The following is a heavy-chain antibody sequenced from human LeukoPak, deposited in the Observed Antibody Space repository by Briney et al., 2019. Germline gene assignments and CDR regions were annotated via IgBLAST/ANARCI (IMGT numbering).Heavy chain of an antibody. D-gene: IGHD2-2*01. Sequence: GGSLRLSCAASGFTFSSYWMSWVRQAPGKGLEWVSYISSGSSTTHYADSVKGRFTISRDNAKNSLYLQMNSLRVEDTAVYYCARVLGYCSSTSCYRHGYSYGSSDYWGQGTLVTVSS. CDR1: GFTFSSYW. J-gene: IGHJ4*02. CDR2: ISSGSSTT. CDR3: ARVLGYCSSTSCYRHGYSYGSSDY. V-gene: IGHV3-48*04.